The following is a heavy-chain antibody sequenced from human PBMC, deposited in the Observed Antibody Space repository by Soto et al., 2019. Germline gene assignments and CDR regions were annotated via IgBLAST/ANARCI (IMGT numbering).Heavy chain of an antibody. CDR2: IYPGDSDT. J-gene: IGHJ6*02. V-gene: IGHV5-51*01. CDR3: AASIFYYGMDV. Sequence: PGESLKISCKGSGYTFTNYWIGWVRQMPGKGLGWMGIIYPGDSDTKYSPSFQGQVTISADKSITTTYLRWTSLKASDTAIYYCAASIFYYGMDVWGQGTTVTVSS. CDR1: GYTFTNYW.